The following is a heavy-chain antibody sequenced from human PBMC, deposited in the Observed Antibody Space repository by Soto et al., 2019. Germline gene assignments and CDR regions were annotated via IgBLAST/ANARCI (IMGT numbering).Heavy chain of an antibody. Sequence: CSLRLSCTASGFTFSSYGMHWVRQAPGKGLEWVAVISYDGSNKYYADSVKGRFTISRDNSKNTLYLQMNSLRAEDTAVYYCAWCRSGDSEFWCRGTMLTVAS. J-gene: IGHJ3*01. CDR1: GFTFSSYG. D-gene: IGHD3-22*01. V-gene: IGHV3-30*03. CDR3: AWCRSGDSEF. CDR2: ISYDGSNK.